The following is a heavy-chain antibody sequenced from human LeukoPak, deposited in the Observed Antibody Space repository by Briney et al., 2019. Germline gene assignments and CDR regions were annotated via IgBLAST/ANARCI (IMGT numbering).Heavy chain of an antibody. CDR2: INHSGST. V-gene: IGHV4-34*01. D-gene: IGHD3-22*01. J-gene: IGHJ4*02. Sequence: SETQSLTCAVYGGSFSGYYWSWIRQPPGKGLEWIGEINHSGSTNYNPSLKSRVTISVDTSKNQFSLKLSSVTAADTAVYYCARGPRDSSGYYRLPIDYWGQGTLVTVSS. CDR1: GGSFSGYY. CDR3: ARGPRDSSGYYRLPIDY.